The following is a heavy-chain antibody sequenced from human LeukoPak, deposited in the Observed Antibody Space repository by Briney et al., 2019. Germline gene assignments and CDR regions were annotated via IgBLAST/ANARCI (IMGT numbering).Heavy chain of an antibody. J-gene: IGHJ4*02. Sequence: GGSLRLSCAASGFTYSSYGMHWVRQAPGKGLEWVAVISYDGSNKYYADSVKGRFTISRHNSENTLYLEMNSLRPEDTAVYYCARVGVGTVAGNYFDDWGQGTLVTVSS. CDR3: ARVGVGTVAGNYFDD. D-gene: IGHD6-19*01. V-gene: IGHV3-30*03. CDR2: ISYDGSNK. CDR1: GFTYSSYG.